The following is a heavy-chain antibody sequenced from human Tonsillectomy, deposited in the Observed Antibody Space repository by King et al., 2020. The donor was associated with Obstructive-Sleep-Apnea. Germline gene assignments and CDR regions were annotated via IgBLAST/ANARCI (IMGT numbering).Heavy chain of an antibody. CDR1: GFTFRTSW. J-gene: IGHJ4*02. V-gene: IGHV3-74*01. Sequence: EVQLVESGGGLVQPGGSLRLSCAASGFTFRTSWMHWVRQAPGKVLVWVSRINSDGSSTIYADLVKGRFTISRDNAKNTLYLQMNSLRAEDTAVYYCARDRGGGGPTTTDYWGQGTLVTVAS. D-gene: IGHD1-26*01. CDR2: INSDGSST. CDR3: ARDRGGGGPTTTDY.